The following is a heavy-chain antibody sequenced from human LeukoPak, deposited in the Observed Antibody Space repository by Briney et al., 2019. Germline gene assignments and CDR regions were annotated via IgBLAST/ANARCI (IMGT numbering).Heavy chain of an antibody. CDR1: GGSISSSSYS. CDR3: ARDRVVVVPSAAYYNGMDV. D-gene: IGHD2-2*01. Sequence: SETLSLTCTVSGGSISSSSYSWGWIRQPPGKGLEWIGHIYTSGSTNYNPSLKSRVTMSVDTSKNQFSLKLSSVTAADTAVYYCARDRVVVVPSAAYYNGMDVWGQGTTVTVSS. V-gene: IGHV4-39*07. J-gene: IGHJ6*02. CDR2: IYTSGST.